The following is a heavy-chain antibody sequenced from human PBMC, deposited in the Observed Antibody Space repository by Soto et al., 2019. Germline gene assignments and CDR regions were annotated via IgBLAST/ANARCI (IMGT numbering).Heavy chain of an antibody. CDR3: ARGYYDFWSGYYTYYYYYMDV. V-gene: IGHV3-48*01. CDR2: ISSSSSTI. J-gene: IGHJ6*03. Sequence: GGSLRLSCAASGFTFSSYSMNWVRQAPGKGLEWVSYISSSSSTIYYADSVKARFTISRDNAKNSLYLQMNSLRAEDTAVYYCARGYYDFWSGYYTYYYYYMDVWGKGTTVTVSS. CDR1: GFTFSSYS. D-gene: IGHD3-3*01.